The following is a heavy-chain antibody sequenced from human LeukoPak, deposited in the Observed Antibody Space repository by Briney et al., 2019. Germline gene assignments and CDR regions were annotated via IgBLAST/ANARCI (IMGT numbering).Heavy chain of an antibody. CDR2: IASSGGST. Sequence: GGSLRLSCAASGFTFSSYAMSWVRQAPGQGLEWVSSIASSGGSTYYADSVKGRFTISRDNSRNTLYLQMHSLRAGDTAVYYCAKRDGSGHHYYMDVWGKGTTVTVSS. V-gene: IGHV3-23*01. CDR1: GFTFSSYA. J-gene: IGHJ6*03. D-gene: IGHD1-26*01. CDR3: AKRDGSGHHYYMDV.